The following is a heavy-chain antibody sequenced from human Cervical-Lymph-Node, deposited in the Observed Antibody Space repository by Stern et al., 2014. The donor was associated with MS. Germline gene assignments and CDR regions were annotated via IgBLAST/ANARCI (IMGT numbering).Heavy chain of an antibody. V-gene: IGHV5-51*01. CDR1: GYGFTSYG. CDR3: ARRPYSSSPLRFDY. CDR2: IYPGDSYT. Sequence: VQLGQPGAEVKKPGGALKISCRGSGYGFTSYGIGWGRRMPGKGLGWMGVIYPGDSYTTYSPSFQGQVTISADKSISTAYLQWSSLKASDTAMYYCARRPYSSSPLRFDYWGQGTLVTVSS. D-gene: IGHD6-13*01. J-gene: IGHJ4*02.